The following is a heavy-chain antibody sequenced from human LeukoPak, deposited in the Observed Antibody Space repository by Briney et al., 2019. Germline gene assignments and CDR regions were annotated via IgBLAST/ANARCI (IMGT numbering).Heavy chain of an antibody. J-gene: IGHJ4*02. CDR3: ARDGASLGAQFDY. V-gene: IGHV3-21*01. CDR2: ISTGSTYI. D-gene: IGHD1-26*01. CDR1: GFTVSSNS. Sequence: GSLRLSCTVSGFTVSSNSWSWVRQAPGKGLEWVSSISTGSTYIYYADSVKGRFTISRDNAKNSLYLQMNSLRAEDTAVYYCARDGASLGAQFDYWGQGTLVTVSS.